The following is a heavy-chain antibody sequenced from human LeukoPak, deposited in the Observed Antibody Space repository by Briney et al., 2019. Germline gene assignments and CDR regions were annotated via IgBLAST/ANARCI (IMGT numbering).Heavy chain of an antibody. D-gene: IGHD2-15*01. CDR3: ARAPVVAATSYYFDY. Sequence: GRSLSLSCAASGFTFSSYAMQWVRQAPGKGLEWVAVISYDGSNKYYADSVKGRFTISRDNSKNTLYLQMNSLRAEDTAVYYCARAPVVAATSYYFDYWGQGTLVTVSS. CDR1: GFTFSSYA. CDR2: ISYDGSNK. J-gene: IGHJ4*02. V-gene: IGHV3-30*04.